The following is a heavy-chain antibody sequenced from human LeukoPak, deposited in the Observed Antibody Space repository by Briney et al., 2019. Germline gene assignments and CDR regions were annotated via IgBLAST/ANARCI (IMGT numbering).Heavy chain of an antibody. CDR2: ISAYNGNT. CDR1: GYTFTSYG. D-gene: IGHD3-10*01. CDR3: AREQNGQWFGEGGRYFDY. V-gene: IGHV1-18*01. J-gene: IGHJ4*02. Sequence: GASVKVSCKASGYTFTSYGISWVRQAPGQGLEWMGWISAYNGNTNYAQKLQGRVTMTTDTSTSTAYMELRSLRSDDTAVYYCAREQNGQWFGEGGRYFDYWGQGTLVTVSS.